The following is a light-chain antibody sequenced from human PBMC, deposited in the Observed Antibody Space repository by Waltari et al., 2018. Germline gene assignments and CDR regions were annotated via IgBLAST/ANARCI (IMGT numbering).Light chain of an antibody. Sequence: SYVLTPPPSVSVAPGETASIPRGGDTIGSTGVHWYQQKPGQAPVLVIFYDSDRPSGIPARFSGSNSGNTATLTITSVEAGDEARYYCQVWHADIDPGVFGTGTEVTVL. V-gene: IGLV3-21*04. CDR2: YDS. J-gene: IGLJ1*01. CDR1: TIGSTG. CDR3: QVWHADIDPGV.